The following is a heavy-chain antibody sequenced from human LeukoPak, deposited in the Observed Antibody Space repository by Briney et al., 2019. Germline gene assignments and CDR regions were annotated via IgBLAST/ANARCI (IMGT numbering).Heavy chain of an antibody. CDR2: IYPGDSDT. CDR3: ARLSTESTSWYVPQGAFDY. CDR1: GYSSTSYW. D-gene: IGHD6-13*01. V-gene: IGHV5-51*01. J-gene: IGHJ4*02. Sequence: GESLKISCKGSGYSSTSYWIGWVRQMPGKGLEWMGIIYPGDSDTRYSPSFQGQVTISVDKSISTAYLQGSSLKASDTAMYYCARLSTESTSWYVPQGAFDYWGQGTLVTVSS.